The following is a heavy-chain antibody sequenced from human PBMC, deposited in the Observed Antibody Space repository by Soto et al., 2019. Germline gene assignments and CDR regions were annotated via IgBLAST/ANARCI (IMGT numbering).Heavy chain of an antibody. CDR3: AHGSGWLSDY. V-gene: IGHV2-5*02. D-gene: IGHD6-19*01. CDR1: GFSLTSTAVG. J-gene: IGHJ4*02. Sequence: QITLKESGPTLVKPTQTLTLTCSFSGFSLTSTAVGVNWIRQPPGKALEWLALIYWDDDNHFSPSLKSRLSVTKDTSKNQVVLTMTNMDPVDTATYYCAHGSGWLSDYWGQGIRVTVSS. CDR2: IYWDDDN.